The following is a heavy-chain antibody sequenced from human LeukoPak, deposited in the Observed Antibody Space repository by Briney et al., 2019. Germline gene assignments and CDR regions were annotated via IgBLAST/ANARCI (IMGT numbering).Heavy chain of an antibody. CDR3: TRAVAGHPD. CDR1: GVPFSNYY. V-gene: IGHV4-34*01. J-gene: IGHJ4*02. Sequence: SETLSFTCGVSGVPFSNYYWSWVRQSPTQGLEWIGEINHSGYTNYNPSLKSRVTMSIDTSKNQFSLKLTSVTAADAGVYYCTRAVAGHPDWGQGTLVTVSS. D-gene: IGHD6-19*01. CDR2: INHSGYT.